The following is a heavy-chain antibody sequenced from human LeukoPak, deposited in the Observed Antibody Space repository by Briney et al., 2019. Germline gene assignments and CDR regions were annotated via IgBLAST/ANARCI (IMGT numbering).Heavy chain of an antibody. Sequence: PGRSLRLSCAASGFTFSSYGMHWVRQAPGKGLEGVAVIWYDGSNKYYADSVKGRFTISRDNSKNTLYLQMNSLRAEDTAVYYCARDPGSSSDYWGQGTLVTVSS. CDR3: ARDPGSSSDY. CDR1: GFTFSSYG. V-gene: IGHV3-33*01. D-gene: IGHD6-6*01. J-gene: IGHJ4*02. CDR2: IWYDGSNK.